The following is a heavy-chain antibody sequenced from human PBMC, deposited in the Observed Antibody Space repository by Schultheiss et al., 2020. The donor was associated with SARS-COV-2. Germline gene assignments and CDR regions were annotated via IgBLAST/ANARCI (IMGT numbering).Heavy chain of an antibody. Sequence: GESLKISCAASGFTFSSYDMHWVRQAPGKGLEWVAVISYDGSNKYYADSVKGRFTISRDNSKNTLYLQMNSLRPEDTAVYYCARDPDGYLVYHHGMDVWGQGTTVTVSS. V-gene: IGHV3-30*01. D-gene: IGHD5-24*01. CDR3: ARDPDGYLVYHHGMDV. J-gene: IGHJ6*02. CDR1: GFTFSSYD. CDR2: ISYDGSNK.